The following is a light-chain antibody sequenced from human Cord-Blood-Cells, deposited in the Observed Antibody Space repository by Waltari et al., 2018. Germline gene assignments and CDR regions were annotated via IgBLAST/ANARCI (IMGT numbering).Light chain of an antibody. CDR3: MQGIHLPRT. J-gene: IGKJ1*01. CDR1: QSLLHSVGKTY. Sequence: DIVMTQTPLSLSVTPGQPASISCKSSQSLLHSVGKTYLYWYLQKPGQSPLLLIYAVSRRFSGVPVRFSGRGSGTDFTLNISRVEADDVGVYYCMQGIHLPRTFGQGTKVAIK. CDR2: AVS. V-gene: IGKV2-29*02.